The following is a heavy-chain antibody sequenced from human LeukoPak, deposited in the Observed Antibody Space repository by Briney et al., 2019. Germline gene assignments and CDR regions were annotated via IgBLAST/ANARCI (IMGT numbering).Heavy chain of an antibody. CDR3: ARGYDSSGYYYFDY. Sequence: GGSLRLSCAASGFTFSSYSMNWVRQAPGKGLEWVAVISYDGSNKYYADSVKGRFTISRDNSKNTLYLQMNSLRAEDTAVYYCARGYDSSGYYYFDYWGQGTLVTVSS. D-gene: IGHD3-22*01. CDR1: GFTFSSYS. J-gene: IGHJ4*02. CDR2: ISYDGSNK. V-gene: IGHV3-30*03.